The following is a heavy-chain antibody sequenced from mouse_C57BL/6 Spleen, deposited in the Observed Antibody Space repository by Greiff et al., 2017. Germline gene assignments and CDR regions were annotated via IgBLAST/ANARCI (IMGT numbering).Heavy chain of an antibody. Sequence: VQLQQPGAELVKPGASVKLSCKASGYTFTSYWMHWVKQRPGQGLEWIGMIHPNSGSTNYNEKFKSEATLTVDKSSSTAYMQLSSLTSEDSAVYYCARRGLGRGDYWGQGTTLTVSS. D-gene: IGHD4-1*01. V-gene: IGHV1-64*01. CDR3: ARRGLGRGDY. CDR2: IHPNSGST. J-gene: IGHJ2*01. CDR1: GYTFTSYW.